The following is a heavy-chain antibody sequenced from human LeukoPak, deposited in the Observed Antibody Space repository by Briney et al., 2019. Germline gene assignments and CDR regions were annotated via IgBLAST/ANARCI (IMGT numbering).Heavy chain of an antibody. Sequence: GGSLRLSCAASGFTFSNAWMSWVRQAPGKGLEWVSGISGSGGSTYYADSVKGRFTISRDNSKNTLYLQMNSLRAEDTAVYYCAKENHASSGYSYGYSYWGQGTLVTVSS. CDR1: GFTFSNAW. J-gene: IGHJ4*02. V-gene: IGHV3-23*01. CDR3: AKENHASSGYSYGYSY. CDR2: ISGSGGST. D-gene: IGHD5-18*01.